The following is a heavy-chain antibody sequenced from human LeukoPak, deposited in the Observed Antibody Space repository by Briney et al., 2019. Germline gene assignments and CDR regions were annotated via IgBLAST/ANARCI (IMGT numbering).Heavy chain of an antibody. V-gene: IGHV1-8*02. Sequence: ASVKVSRKASGYTFTSYYMHWVRQATGQGLEWMGWMNPNSGNTGYAQKFQGRVTMTRNTSISTAYMELSSLRSEDTAVYYCARGYYYGSGSYYNRPYYYYYMDVWGKGTTVTISS. CDR2: MNPNSGNT. CDR1: GYTFTSYY. CDR3: ARGYYYGSGSYYNRPYYYYYMDV. J-gene: IGHJ6*03. D-gene: IGHD3-10*01.